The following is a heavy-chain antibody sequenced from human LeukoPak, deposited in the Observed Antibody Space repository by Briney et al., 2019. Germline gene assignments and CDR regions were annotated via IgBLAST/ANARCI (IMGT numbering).Heavy chain of an antibody. CDR1: GGSISSSSYY. CDR3: ARSQSVAARPRD. Sequence: SETLSLTCTVSGGSISSSSYYWGWIRQPPGKGLGWIGSIYYSGSTYYNPSLKSRVTISVDTSKNQFSLKLSSVTAADSAVYYCARSQSVAARPRDWGQGTLVTVSS. V-gene: IGHV4-39*01. D-gene: IGHD6-6*01. CDR2: IYYSGST. J-gene: IGHJ4*02.